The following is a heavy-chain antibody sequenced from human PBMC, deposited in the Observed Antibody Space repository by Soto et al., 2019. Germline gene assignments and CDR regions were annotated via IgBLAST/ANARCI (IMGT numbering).Heavy chain of an antibody. CDR2: INPNSGGT. V-gene: IGHV1-2*02. D-gene: IGHD5-18*01. J-gene: IGHJ4*02. Sequence: ASVKVSCKASGYTFTGYYMHWVRQAPGQGLEWMGWINPNSGGTNYAQKFQGRVTMTRDTSISTAYMELRRLRSDDTAVYYCARDVGVQLWFSYWGQGTLVSVSS. CDR1: GYTFTGYY. CDR3: ARDVGVQLWFSY.